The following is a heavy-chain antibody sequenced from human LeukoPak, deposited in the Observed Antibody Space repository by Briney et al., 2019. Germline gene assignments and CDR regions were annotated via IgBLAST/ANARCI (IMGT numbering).Heavy chain of an antibody. D-gene: IGHD2-15*01. J-gene: IGHJ3*02. CDR2: ISYDGSNK. CDR3: TSSGGSAGADAFDI. CDR1: GFTFSSYA. Sequence: PGGSLRLSCAASGFTFSSYAMHWVRQAPGKGLEWVAVISYDGSNKYYADSVKGRFTISRDNSKNTLYLQMNSLRAEDTAVYYCTSSGGSAGADAFDIWGQGTMVTVSS. V-gene: IGHV3-30-3*01.